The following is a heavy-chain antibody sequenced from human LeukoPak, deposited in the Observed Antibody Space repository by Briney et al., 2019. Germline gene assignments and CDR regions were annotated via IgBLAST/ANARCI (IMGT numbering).Heavy chain of an antibody. CDR3: AKDPRVSGYMDV. V-gene: IGHV3-23*01. Sequence: GGSLRLSCAASGFTFSSFALSWVRQAPGKGLGWVSTVSGSGGSTYYADSVKGRFTISRDSSKNTLYLQMNSLRAEDTAVYYCAKDPRVSGYMDVWGKGTTVTVSS. CDR2: VSGSGGST. D-gene: IGHD6-6*01. J-gene: IGHJ6*03. CDR1: GFTFSSFA.